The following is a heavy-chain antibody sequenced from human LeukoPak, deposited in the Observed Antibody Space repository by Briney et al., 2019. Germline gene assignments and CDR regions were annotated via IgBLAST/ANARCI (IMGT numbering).Heavy chain of an antibody. CDR3: ASGSGTGWFHS. V-gene: IGHV3-21*04. J-gene: IGHJ5*01. CDR2: ISSSSSYI. CDR1: GFTFSSYA. Sequence: PGGSLRLSCSASGFTFSSYAMHWVRQAPGKGLEWVSSISSSSSYIYYADSVKGRFTISRDNSKNTLFLQMSSLRAEDTAVYHCASGSGTGWFHSWGQGTLVTVSS. D-gene: IGHD3-10*01.